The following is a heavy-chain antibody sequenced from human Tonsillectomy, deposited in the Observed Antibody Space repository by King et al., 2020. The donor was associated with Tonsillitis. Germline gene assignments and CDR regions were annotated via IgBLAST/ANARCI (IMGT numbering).Heavy chain of an antibody. CDR2: SNPIFGTT. V-gene: IGHV1-69*01. J-gene: IGHJ5*02. CDR3: AMDYGAASNWFDP. D-gene: IGHD4/OR15-4a*01. CDR1: GGGFGTYG. Sequence: VQLVESGAEVKKPGSSVKVSCKASGGGFGTYGITWVRQAPGQGLEWMGGSNPIFGTTDYAQKFKGRMTIIADDSTSTAYMELSSLKSEDTALHFCAMDYGAASNWFDPWGQGTLVTVSS.